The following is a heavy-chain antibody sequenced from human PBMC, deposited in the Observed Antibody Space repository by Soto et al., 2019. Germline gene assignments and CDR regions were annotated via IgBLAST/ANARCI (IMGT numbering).Heavy chain of an antibody. V-gene: IGHV3-30*18. J-gene: IGHJ5*02. D-gene: IGHD6-6*01. CDR1: GFTFSSYG. CDR2: ISYDGSNK. Sequence: QVQLVESGGGVVQPGRSLRLSCAASGFTFSSYGMHWVRQAPGKGLEWVAVISYDGSNKYYADSVKGRFTISRDNSKNPLYLQMNSLRAEDTAVYYCAKDGASSIAASYNWFDPWGQGTLVTVSS. CDR3: AKDGASSIAASYNWFDP.